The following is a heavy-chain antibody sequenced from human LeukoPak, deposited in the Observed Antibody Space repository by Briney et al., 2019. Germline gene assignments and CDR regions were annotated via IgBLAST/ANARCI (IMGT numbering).Heavy chain of an antibody. D-gene: IGHD3-22*01. CDR2: IIPIFGTA. CDR3: AKMAWDSRADDY. V-gene: IGHV1-69*05. J-gene: IGHJ4*02. Sequence: SVKVSCKASVGTFSSYAISWVRQAPGQGLEWMGGIIPIFGTANYAQKFQGRVTITTDESTSTAYMELSSLRSEDTAVYYCAKMAWDSRADDYWGQGTLVTVSS. CDR1: VGTFSSYA.